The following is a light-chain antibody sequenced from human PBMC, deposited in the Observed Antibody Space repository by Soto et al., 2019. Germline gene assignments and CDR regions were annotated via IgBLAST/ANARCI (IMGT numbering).Light chain of an antibody. CDR2: KAS. CDR3: QQSYSLSRT. CDR1: QTISSW. J-gene: IGKJ1*01. Sequence: DIQMTQSPSTLSGSVGDRVTITCRASQTISSWLAWYQQKPGKAPKLLIYKASTLKSGVPSRFSGSGSGTEFTLTISSLQPDDFATYYCQQSYSLSRTFGQGTKVDIK. V-gene: IGKV1-5*03.